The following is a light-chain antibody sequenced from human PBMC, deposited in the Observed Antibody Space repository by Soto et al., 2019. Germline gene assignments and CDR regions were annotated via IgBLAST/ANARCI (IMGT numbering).Light chain of an antibody. J-gene: IGKJ1*01. CDR1: QGISSW. CDR3: QQPNSFPRT. V-gene: IGKV1-12*01. Sequence: DIQMTQSPSSVSASVGDRVTITCRASQGISSWLAWYQQKPGKAPKLLIYSASSLQSGGPSRFSRSRSRTDFTLTVSSMQTEDFATYSCQQPNSFPRTFGQGTQVEIK. CDR2: SAS.